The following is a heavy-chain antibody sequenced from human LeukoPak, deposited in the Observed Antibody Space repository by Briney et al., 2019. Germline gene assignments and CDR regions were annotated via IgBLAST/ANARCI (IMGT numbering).Heavy chain of an antibody. CDR1: GFTFSDSY. CDR2: ISGSGHDI. Sequence: PGGSLRLSCAASGFTFSDSYMTWVRQAPGKGVEWVAYISGSGHDINYSDSVKGRFTISRDNAKNSLYLQMSSLRVEDTAVYSCARGQRRHIDTAPSFDYWGQGTLVTVSS. CDR3: ARGQRRHIDTAPSFDY. J-gene: IGHJ4*02. D-gene: IGHD5-12*01. V-gene: IGHV3-11*04.